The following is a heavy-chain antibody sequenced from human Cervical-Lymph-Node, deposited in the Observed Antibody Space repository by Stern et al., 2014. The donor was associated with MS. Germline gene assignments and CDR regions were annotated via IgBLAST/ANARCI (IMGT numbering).Heavy chain of an antibody. Sequence: QVQLVESGAEVKKPGGSVKVSCKASGGTFSSYAISWGRQAPGQGLEWMGGIIPIFGTANYAQKFQGRVTITADESTSTAYMELSSLRSEDTAVYYCARGDIAAAGTPFDYWGQGTLVTVSS. CDR2: IIPIFGTA. J-gene: IGHJ4*02. D-gene: IGHD6-13*01. CDR1: GGTFSSYA. CDR3: ARGDIAAAGTPFDY. V-gene: IGHV1-69*01.